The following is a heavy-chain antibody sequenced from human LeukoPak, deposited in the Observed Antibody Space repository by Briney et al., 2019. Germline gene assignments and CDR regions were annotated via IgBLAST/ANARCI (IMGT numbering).Heavy chain of an antibody. CDR1: GGSLSSSCYY. CDR3: ARRVLKFWSGYSGYMDV. D-gene: IGHD3-3*01. J-gene: IGHJ6*03. Sequence: SETLSLTCTVSGGSLSSSCYYWGWIRQPPGKGLEWIGSIYYSGSTYYNPSLKSRVTISVDTSKNQFSLKLSSVTAADTAVYYCARRVLKFWSGYSGYMDVWGKGTTVTVSS. V-gene: IGHV4-39*01. CDR2: IYYSGST.